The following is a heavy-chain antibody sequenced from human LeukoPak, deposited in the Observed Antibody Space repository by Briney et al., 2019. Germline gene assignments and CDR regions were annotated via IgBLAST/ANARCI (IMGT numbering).Heavy chain of an antibody. CDR2: IYYSGST. V-gene: IGHV4-59*08. J-gene: IGHJ3*02. CDR3: ASRAWVVLWGGSGGFDI. D-gene: IGHD2-2*01. CDR1: GGSINSYY. Sequence: SSETLSLTCTVSGGSINSYYWGWIRQPPGKGLEGIGYIYYSGSTDYNPSLKSRVTISVDTSKNQFSLTLSSVRAADTAVYYCASRAWVVLWGGSGGFDIWRQGTILTVSS.